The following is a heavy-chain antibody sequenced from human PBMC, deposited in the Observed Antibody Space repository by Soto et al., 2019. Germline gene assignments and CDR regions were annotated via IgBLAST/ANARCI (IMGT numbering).Heavy chain of an antibody. V-gene: IGHV1-69*01. J-gene: IGHJ5*02. CDR2: IIPIFGTA. D-gene: IGHD3-10*01. Sequence: QVQLVQSGAEVKKPGSSVKVSCKASGGTFSSYAISWVRQAPGQGLEWMGGIIPIFGTANYAQKFQGRVTITADESTSTAYRELSSVRSEDTAVYYCAREGGTYYYGSGSSENWFDPWGQGTLVTVSS. CDR1: GGTFSSYA. CDR3: AREGGTYYYGSGSSENWFDP.